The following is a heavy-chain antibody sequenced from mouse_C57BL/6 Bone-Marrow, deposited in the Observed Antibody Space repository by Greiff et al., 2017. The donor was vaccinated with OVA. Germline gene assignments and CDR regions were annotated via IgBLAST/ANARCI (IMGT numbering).Heavy chain of an antibody. J-gene: IGHJ2*01. CDR3: ARSITTVVATD. CDR2: INPGSGGT. V-gene: IGHV1-54*01. D-gene: IGHD1-1*01. CDR1: GYAFTNYL. Sequence: VQLQQSGAELVRPGTSVKVSCKASGYAFTNYLIEWVKQRPGQGLEWIGVINPGSGGTKYNEKFKGKATLTADESSSTAYMQLSSLTSEDSAVYFCARSITTVVATDWGQGTTLTVSS.